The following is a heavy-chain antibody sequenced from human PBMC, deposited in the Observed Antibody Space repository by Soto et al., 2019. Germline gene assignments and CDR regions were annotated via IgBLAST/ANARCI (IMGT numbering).Heavy chain of an antibody. Sequence: ASVKVSCKASGYTFTSSGISWVRQAPGQGLEWMGWISAYNGNTNYAQKLQGRVTMTTDTSTSTAYMELRSLRSDDTAVYYCARDRSLGASGLTDYWGQGTLVTVSS. D-gene: IGHD1-26*01. CDR3: ARDRSLGASGLTDY. J-gene: IGHJ4*02. V-gene: IGHV1-18*01. CDR1: GYTFTSSG. CDR2: ISAYNGNT.